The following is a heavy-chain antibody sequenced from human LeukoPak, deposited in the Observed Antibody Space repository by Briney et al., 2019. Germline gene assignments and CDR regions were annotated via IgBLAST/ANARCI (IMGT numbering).Heavy chain of an antibody. CDR2: IYYSGST. D-gene: IGHD4-17*01. Sequence: SETLSLTCTVPGGSISSYYWSWIRQRPGKGLEWSGYIYYSGSTNYNPSLKSRVTISVDTSKNQFSLKLSSVTAADTAVYYCASSGAYAYGDYIYYFDYWGQGTLVTVSS. CDR3: ASSGAYAYGDYIYYFDY. V-gene: IGHV4-59*01. CDR1: GGSISSYY. J-gene: IGHJ4*02.